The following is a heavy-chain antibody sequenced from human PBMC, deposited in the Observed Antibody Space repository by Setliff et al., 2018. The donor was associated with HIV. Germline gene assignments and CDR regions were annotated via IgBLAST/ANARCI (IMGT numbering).Heavy chain of an antibody. J-gene: IGHJ4*02. CDR3: VKPYTGYYYDGSVYDDF. CDR1: GYAFTGYY. D-gene: IGHD3-22*01. Sequence: GASVKVSCKASGYAFTGYYLHWVRQAPGQGLEWMGWINPSDGGAKYAHNFEGRVTMTRDTSISTFYMEVTSLRPDDTAIYYCVKPYTGYYYDGSVYDDFWGQGTLVTVSS. V-gene: IGHV1-2*02. CDR2: INPSDGGA.